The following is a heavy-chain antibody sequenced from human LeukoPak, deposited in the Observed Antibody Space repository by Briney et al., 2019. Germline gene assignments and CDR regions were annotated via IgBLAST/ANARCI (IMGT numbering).Heavy chain of an antibody. Sequence: SETLSLTCTVSGGSISSYYWGWIRQPAGKGLEWIGRIYTSGSTNYNPSLKSRVTISVDTSKNQFSLKLSSVTAADTAVYYCARGTDYYDSSGDDAFDIWGQGTMVTVSS. CDR2: IYTSGST. CDR1: GGSISSYY. D-gene: IGHD3-22*01. V-gene: IGHV4-4*07. J-gene: IGHJ3*02. CDR3: ARGTDYYDSSGDDAFDI.